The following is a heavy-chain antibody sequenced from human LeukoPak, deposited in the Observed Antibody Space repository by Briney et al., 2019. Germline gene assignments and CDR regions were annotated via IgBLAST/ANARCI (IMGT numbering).Heavy chain of an antibody. Sequence: ASVKDSCKASGYTFTSYAMHWVRQAPGQRLEWMGWINAGNGNTKYSQKFQGRVTITRDTSASTAYMELSSLRSEDTAVYYCARDRGDYYGSGYFDYWGQGTLVTVSS. CDR3: ARDRGDYYGSGYFDY. V-gene: IGHV1-3*01. CDR2: INAGNGNT. D-gene: IGHD3-10*01. J-gene: IGHJ4*02. CDR1: GYTFTSYA.